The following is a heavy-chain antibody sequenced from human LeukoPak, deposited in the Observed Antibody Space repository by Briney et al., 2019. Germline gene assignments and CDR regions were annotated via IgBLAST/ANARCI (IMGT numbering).Heavy chain of an antibody. CDR3: ARENAYYYDSSGYSEY. D-gene: IGHD3-22*01. CDR2: IIPIFGTA. CDR1: GGTFSSYV. J-gene: IGHJ4*02. V-gene: IGHV1-69*05. Sequence: ASVKVSCKASGGTFSSYVISWVRQAPGQGLEWMGRIIPIFGTANYAQKFQGRVTITTDESTSTAYMELSSLRSEDTAVYYCARENAYYYDSSGYSEYWGQGTLVTVSS.